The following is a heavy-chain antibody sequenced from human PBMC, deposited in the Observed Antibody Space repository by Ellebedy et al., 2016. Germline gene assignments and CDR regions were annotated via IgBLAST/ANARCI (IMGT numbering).Heavy chain of an antibody. CDR3: ARGQLGTTSSIDN. CDR2: ISYDGSNK. V-gene: IGHV3-30-3*01. D-gene: IGHD2-2*01. CDR1: GFTFSSYA. Sequence: GGSLRLSXAASGFTFSSYAMHWVRQAPGKGLEWVAVISYDGSNKYYADSVKGRFTISRDNSKNTLYLQMNSLRAEDTAVYFCARGQLGTTSSIDNWGQGTLVTVSS. J-gene: IGHJ4*02.